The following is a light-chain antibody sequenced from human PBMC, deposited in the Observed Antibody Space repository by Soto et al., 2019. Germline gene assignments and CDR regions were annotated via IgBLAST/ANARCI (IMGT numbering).Light chain of an antibody. CDR1: SSDVGGYNY. CDR3: SSYTSSSTSNYV. J-gene: IGLJ1*01. CDR2: DVS. V-gene: IGLV2-14*04. Sequence: TGTSSDVGGYNYVSWYQQHPGKAPKLMIYDVSNRPSGVSNRFSGSKSGNTASLTISGLQAEDEADYYCSSYTSSSTSNYVFGTGTKVTVL.